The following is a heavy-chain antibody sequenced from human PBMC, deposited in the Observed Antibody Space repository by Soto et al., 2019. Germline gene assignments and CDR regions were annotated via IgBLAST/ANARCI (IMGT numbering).Heavy chain of an antibody. CDR2: ITPFNGNT. D-gene: IGHD2-2*02. Sequence: ASVKVSCKASGYTFTYRYLHWVRQAPGQALEWMGWITPFNGNTNYAQKFQDRVTITRDRSMSTAYMELSSLRSEDTAMYYCAIVVVPAAIGPGGIDAFDIWGQGTMVTVSS. J-gene: IGHJ3*02. CDR1: GYTFTYRY. CDR3: AIVVVPAAIGPGGIDAFDI. V-gene: IGHV1-45*02.